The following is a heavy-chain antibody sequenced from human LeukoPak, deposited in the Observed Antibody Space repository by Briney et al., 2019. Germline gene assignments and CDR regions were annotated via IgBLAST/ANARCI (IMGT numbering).Heavy chain of an antibody. D-gene: IGHD2-15*01. V-gene: IGHV3-7*01. J-gene: IGHJ4*02. Sequence: PGGSLRVSCAASGFTFTSHWMTWVRQAPGKGLEWVANIRGDGGDKYYVDSVKGRFTISRDNAKNSVYLQMNSLRGEDTAVYYCARDIDRAHGDWGQGTLVTVSS. CDR1: GFTFTSHW. CDR3: ARDIDRAHGD. CDR2: IRGDGGDK.